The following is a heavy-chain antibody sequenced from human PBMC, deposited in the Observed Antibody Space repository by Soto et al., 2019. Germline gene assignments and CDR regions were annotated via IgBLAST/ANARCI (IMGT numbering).Heavy chain of an antibody. CDR1: GGSISSYY. D-gene: IGHD5-18*01. CDR3: ARGAGWLWSYVIDY. V-gene: IGHV4-59*01. CDR2: IYYSGIT. Sequence: PSETLSLTCTVSGGSISSYYWSWIRQPPGKGLEWIGYIYYSGITNYNPSLKSRVTISVDTSKNQFSLKLSSVTAADTAVYYCARGAGWLWSYVIDYWGQGTLVTVSS. J-gene: IGHJ4*02.